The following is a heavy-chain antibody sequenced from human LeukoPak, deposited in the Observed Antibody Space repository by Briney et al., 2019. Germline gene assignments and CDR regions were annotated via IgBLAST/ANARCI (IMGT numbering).Heavy chain of an antibody. V-gene: IGHV4-4*07. D-gene: IGHD2-15*01. CDR2: IYTSGST. CDR3: ASGDCSGGSCYNY. CDR1: GDSITGYY. Sequence: SETLSLTCSVSGDSITGYYWSWIRQPAGKGLEWIGRIYTSGSTNYNPSLKSRVTISVDTSKNQFSLKLSSVTAADTAVYYCASGDCSGGSCYNYWGQGTLVTVSS. J-gene: IGHJ4*02.